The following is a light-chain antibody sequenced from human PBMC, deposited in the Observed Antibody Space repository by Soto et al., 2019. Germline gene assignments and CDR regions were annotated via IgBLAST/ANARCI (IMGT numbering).Light chain of an antibody. J-gene: IGKJ3*01. CDR2: GAS. CDR1: QSVNSNY. CDR3: QHYDNSPL. Sequence: DIVLTQSPGTRSLSPMEIATLSFRASQSVNSNYLVWYQQKPGQAPRLLIYGASTRAAGITDRFSGSGSGTEFTLTISRLETEDFAVYYCQHYDNSPLFGPGTKVDI. V-gene: IGKV3-20*01.